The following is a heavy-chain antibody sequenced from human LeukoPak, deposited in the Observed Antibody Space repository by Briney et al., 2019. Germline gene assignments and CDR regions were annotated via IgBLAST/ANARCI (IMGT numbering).Heavy chain of an antibody. V-gene: IGHV1-2*02. D-gene: IGHD6-13*01. Sequence: GASVKVSCKASGYTFTGYYMHWVRQAPGQGLEWMGWINPNSGGTNYAQKFQGRVTMTRDTSISTAYMELSRLRSDDTAVYYCASYSSSWYGVYYYYMDVWGKGTTVTVS. CDR3: ASYSSSWYGVYYYYMDV. CDR2: INPNSGGT. J-gene: IGHJ6*03. CDR1: GYTFTGYY.